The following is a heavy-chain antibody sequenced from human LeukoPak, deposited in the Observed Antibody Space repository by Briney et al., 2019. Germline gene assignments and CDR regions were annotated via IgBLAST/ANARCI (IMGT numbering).Heavy chain of an antibody. D-gene: IGHD6-19*01. CDR1: GGSISSYY. V-gene: IGHV4-59*12. CDR2: IFSSGST. Sequence: SETLSLTCTVSGGSISSYYWSWIRQPPGKGLEWIGYIFSSGSTNYNPSLKSRVTIPVDTSKNQFSLKLSSVTAADTAVYYCATARRIAVAGAFDYWGQGTLVTVSS. J-gene: IGHJ4*02. CDR3: ATARRIAVAGAFDY.